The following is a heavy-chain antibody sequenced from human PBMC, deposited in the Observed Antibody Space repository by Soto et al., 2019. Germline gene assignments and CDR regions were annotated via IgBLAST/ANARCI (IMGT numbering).Heavy chain of an antibody. CDR2: ISAYKGNT. CDR3: ASDRRQHYHGSGTSF. D-gene: IGHD3-10*01. J-gene: IGHJ4*02. V-gene: IGHV1-18*01. CDR1: GYTFTSYG. Sequence: QVALVQSGAEMKKPGASVKVSCKASGYTFTSYGISWVRQAPGQGLEWMGWISAYKGNTNYARKHQARATMTTDTSKSTAYMEVRSLRSDDTAVYYCASDRRQHYHGSGTSFWGQGTLVTVSS.